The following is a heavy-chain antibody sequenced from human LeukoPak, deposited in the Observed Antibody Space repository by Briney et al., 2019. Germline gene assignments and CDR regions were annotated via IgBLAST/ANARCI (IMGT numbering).Heavy chain of an antibody. CDR3: ARDAYDTSAYYYFDY. J-gene: IGHJ4*02. CDR2: ITGSSSTI. Sequence: GRSLRLSCAASGFIFSNSAMHWVRQAPGKGLEWVSYITGSSSTIYYADSVKGRFTISRDNAKNSLYLQMNSLRDEDTAVYYCARDAYDTSAYYYFDYWGQGTLVTVSS. V-gene: IGHV3-48*02. D-gene: IGHD3-22*01. CDR1: GFIFSNSA.